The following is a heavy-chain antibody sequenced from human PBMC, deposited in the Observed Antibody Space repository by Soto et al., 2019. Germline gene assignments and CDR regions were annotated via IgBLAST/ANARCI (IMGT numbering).Heavy chain of an antibody. CDR2: INHSGST. CDR1: GGSFSGYY. J-gene: IGHJ4*02. D-gene: IGHD1-26*01. V-gene: IGHV4-34*01. Sequence: SETLSLTCAVYGGSFSGYYWSWIRQPPGKGLEWIGEINHSGSTNYNPSLKSRVTISVDTSKNQFSLKLSSVTAADTAVYYCAGGGGSYYLLRYWGQGTLVTVSS. CDR3: AGGGGSYYLLRY.